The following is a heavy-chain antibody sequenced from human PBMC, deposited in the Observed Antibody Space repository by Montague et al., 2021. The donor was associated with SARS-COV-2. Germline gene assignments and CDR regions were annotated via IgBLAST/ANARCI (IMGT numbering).Heavy chain of an antibody. D-gene: IGHD4-17*01. Sequence: SETLSLTCTVSGGSISSTTYCWGWIRQPPGKGLEWIGFISYSGTTFYNPSLKSRISMSMDTPKSQFSLNLTSVTAADTAVYYCARHYGSSLDSWGQGILVAVSS. CDR2: ISYSGTT. CDR1: GGSISSTTYC. CDR3: ARHYGSSLDS. V-gene: IGHV4-39*01. J-gene: IGHJ4*02.